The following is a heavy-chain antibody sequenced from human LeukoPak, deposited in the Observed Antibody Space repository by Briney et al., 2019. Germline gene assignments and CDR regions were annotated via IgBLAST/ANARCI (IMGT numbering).Heavy chain of an antibody. Sequence: GGSLRLSCAASGFTFSNVGMSWVRQAPGKGLEWVGRIESKIDGGTTDYAAPVKGRFTISRDDSKNTLYLQMNSLKTEDTAVYYCTTLGIAAAGDYWGQGTLVTVSS. J-gene: IGHJ4*02. D-gene: IGHD6-13*01. CDR3: TTLGIAAAGDY. CDR1: GFTFSNVG. CDR2: IESKIDGGTT. V-gene: IGHV3-15*04.